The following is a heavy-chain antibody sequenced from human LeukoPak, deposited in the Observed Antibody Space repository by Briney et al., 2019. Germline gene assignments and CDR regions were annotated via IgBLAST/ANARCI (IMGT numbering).Heavy chain of an antibody. V-gene: IGHV3-33*01. CDR2: IWYDGSDK. J-gene: IGHJ3*02. CDR1: GFTFSSFG. Sequence: GGSMRLSCAASGFTFSSFGMHWVRQAPGKGLEWVAVIWYDGSDKYYTDSVKGRFTISRDNSKNTLYLQMNSLRAEDTATYYCARAGDAFDIWGQGAMVTVSS. CDR3: ARAGDAFDI.